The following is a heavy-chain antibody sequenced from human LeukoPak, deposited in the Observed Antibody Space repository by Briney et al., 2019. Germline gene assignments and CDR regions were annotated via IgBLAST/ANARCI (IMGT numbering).Heavy chain of an antibody. CDR2: IYYSGST. Sequence: NTSETLSLTCTVSGGSISSYYWSWIRQPPGKGLEWIGYIYYSGSTNYNPSLKSRVTISVDTSKNQFSLRLSSVTAADTAVYYCARVTTDFSRIVAFDIWGQGTMVTVSS. CDR3: ARVTTDFSRIVAFDI. J-gene: IGHJ3*02. CDR1: GGSISSYY. V-gene: IGHV4-59*01. D-gene: IGHD3-3*01.